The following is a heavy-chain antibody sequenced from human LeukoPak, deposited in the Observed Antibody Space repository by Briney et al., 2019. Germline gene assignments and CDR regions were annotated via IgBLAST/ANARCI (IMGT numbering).Heavy chain of an antibody. CDR2: ISHRGRT. CDR1: GGSISSSSSY. J-gene: IGHJ4*02. V-gene: IGHV4-39*06. CDR3: ARIPLYFLEPFDY. D-gene: IGHD3-3*01. Sequence: PSETLSLTCTVSGGSISSSSSYWSWIRQPPGKGLEWIGEISHRGRTHYNPSLKGRVTMSVDTSKNQFALEADSVTAADTAVYYCARIPLYFLEPFDYWGQGILVTVSS.